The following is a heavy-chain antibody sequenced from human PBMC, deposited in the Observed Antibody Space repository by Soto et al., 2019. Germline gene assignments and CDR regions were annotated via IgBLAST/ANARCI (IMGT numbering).Heavy chain of an antibody. Sequence: LGESLKISCKGSGYSFTSYWIGWVRQMPGKGLEWMGRIDPSDSYTNYSPSFQGHVTISADKSISTAYLQWSSLKASDTAMYYCATPHPYDFWSGYRYYGMDVWGQGTTVTVSS. CDR3: ATPHPYDFWSGYRYYGMDV. CDR2: IDPSDSYT. CDR1: GYSFTSYW. J-gene: IGHJ6*02. V-gene: IGHV5-10-1*01. D-gene: IGHD3-3*01.